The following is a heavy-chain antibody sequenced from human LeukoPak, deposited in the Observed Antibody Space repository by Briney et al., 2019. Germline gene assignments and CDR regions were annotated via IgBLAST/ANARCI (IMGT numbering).Heavy chain of an antibody. CDR2: IYYSGST. CDR1: GGSITSSSYY. V-gene: IGHV4-39*07. Sequence: SETLSLTCNVSGGSITSSSYYWGWIRQSSGKGLEWIGNIYYSGSTYYNPSLESRVSMSVDTSKNQFSLKLSPVTAAGTAVYYCARVLTWYDAFDIWGQGTMVTVPS. CDR3: ARVLTWYDAFDI. D-gene: IGHD2-15*01. J-gene: IGHJ3*02.